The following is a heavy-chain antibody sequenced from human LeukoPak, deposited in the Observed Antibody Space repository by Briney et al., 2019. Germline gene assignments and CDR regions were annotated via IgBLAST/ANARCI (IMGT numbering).Heavy chain of an antibody. D-gene: IGHD1-1*01. CDR1: GVTISSQA. V-gene: IGHV3-23*01. J-gene: IGHJ4*02. CDR2: IGSGGST. CDR3: AKRGTAGSWNPEDY. Sequence: PGGSLRLSCVASGVTISSQAMSWVRQAAGKGLEWVSTIGSGGSTYYADKVKGRFTISRDNSKNTLSLQMNSLRAEDTAVYYCAKRGTAGSWNPEDYWGQGTLVTVSS.